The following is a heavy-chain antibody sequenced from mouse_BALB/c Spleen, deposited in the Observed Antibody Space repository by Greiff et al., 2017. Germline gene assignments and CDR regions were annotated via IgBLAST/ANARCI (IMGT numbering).Heavy chain of an antibody. CDR2: ISDGGSYT. CDR3: ARDHYYGNYDAMDY. CDR1: GFTFSDYY. J-gene: IGHJ4*01. Sequence: DVKLVESGGGLVKPGGSLKLSCAASGFTFSDYYMYWVRQTPEKRLEWVATISDGGSYTYYPDSVKGRFTISRDNAKNNLYLQMSSLKSEDTAMYYCARDHYYGNYDAMDYWGQGTSVTVSS. V-gene: IGHV5-4*02. D-gene: IGHD2-1*01.